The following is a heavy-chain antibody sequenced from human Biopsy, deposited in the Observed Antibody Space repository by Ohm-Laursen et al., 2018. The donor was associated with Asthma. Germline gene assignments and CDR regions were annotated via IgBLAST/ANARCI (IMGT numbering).Heavy chain of an antibody. V-gene: IGHV1-69*01. Sequence: VSSVKVSCKASGDSFSNYAISWVRQAPGQGLEWMGGLIPVLGTPDHAQMFEGRVTITAGESTSTAYMELSSLSSEDTAVYYCARGYSGSDRIVYYYSGLEVWGQGTTVTVSS. J-gene: IGHJ6*02. CDR3: ARGYSGSDRIVYYYSGLEV. D-gene: IGHD5-12*01. CDR1: GDSFSNYA. CDR2: LIPVLGTP.